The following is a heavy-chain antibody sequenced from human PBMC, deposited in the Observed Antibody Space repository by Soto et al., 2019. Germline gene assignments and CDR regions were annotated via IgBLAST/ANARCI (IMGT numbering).Heavy chain of an antibody. Sequence: EVQLVESGGGLVKPGGSLRLSCAASGFTFSNAWMSWVRQAPGKGLEWVGRIKSKTDGGTTDYAAPVKGRFTISRDDSKNTLYLQMSRLKTEDTAVYYCTTATRKGGGFDYWGQGTLVTVSS. J-gene: IGHJ4*02. V-gene: IGHV3-15*01. D-gene: IGHD1-26*01. CDR1: GFTFSNAW. CDR3: TTATRKGGGFDY. CDR2: IKSKTDGGTT.